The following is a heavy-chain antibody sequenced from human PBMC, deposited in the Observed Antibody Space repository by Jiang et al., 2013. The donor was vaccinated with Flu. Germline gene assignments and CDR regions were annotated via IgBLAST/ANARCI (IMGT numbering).Heavy chain of an antibody. Sequence: GAEVKKPGESLKISCKASGNSFPNYWIVRVRQMPGKGLEWMGIVYLDDSDTRYSSSFQGQVTISADRSTTTAHLQWSSLKASDTAMYYCATSKNYHSSEYPPRHFDLWGRGTLVTVSS. V-gene: IGHV5-51*01. CDR1: GNSFPNYW. D-gene: IGHD3-22*01. CDR2: VYLDDSDT. CDR3: ATSKNYHSSEYPPRHFDL. J-gene: IGHJ2*01.